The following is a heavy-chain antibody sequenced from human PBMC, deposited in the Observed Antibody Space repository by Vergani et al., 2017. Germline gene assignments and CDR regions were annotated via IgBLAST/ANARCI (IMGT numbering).Heavy chain of an antibody. CDR3: ALQLWPTAIDY. Sequence: EVQLVESGGGLLQPGGSLRLSCAASGFTVSSNYMSWVRQAPGKGLEWVSVIYSGGSTYYADSVKGRFTISRDNSKNTLYLQMNSLRAEDTAVYYCALQLWPTAIDYWGQGTLVTVSS. D-gene: IGHD5-18*01. CDR1: GFTVSSNY. J-gene: IGHJ4*02. CDR2: IYSGGST. V-gene: IGHV3-53*01.